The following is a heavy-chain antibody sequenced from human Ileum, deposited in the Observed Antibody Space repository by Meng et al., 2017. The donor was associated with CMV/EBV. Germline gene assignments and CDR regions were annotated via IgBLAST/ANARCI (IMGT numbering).Heavy chain of an antibody. CDR2: IYPNSGGT. D-gene: IGHD2-8*02. Sequence: QGKLVQSGAEVKKPGASVKVSCKASGYKFSDYYIHWVRQAPGQGLEWMGRIYPNSGGTINAQKFQGRITMTRDTPITTAYMELSSLTSDDTAVYYCTTDCAGGACYGRAFDYWGQGSLVTVSS. CDR1: GYKFSDYY. CDR3: TTDCAGGACYGRAFDY. J-gene: IGHJ4*02. V-gene: IGHV1-2*06.